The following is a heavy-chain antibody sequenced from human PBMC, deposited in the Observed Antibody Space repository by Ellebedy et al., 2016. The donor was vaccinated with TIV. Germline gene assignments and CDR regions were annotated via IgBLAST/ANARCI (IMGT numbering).Heavy chain of an antibody. D-gene: IGHD6-19*01. CDR3: AATGQWLPRGGFYYYYYGMDV. J-gene: IGHJ6*02. CDR1: GYTSTSYD. CDR2: MNPNSGNT. V-gene: IGHV1-8*01. Sequence: AASVKVSCKASGYTSTSYDINWVRQATGQGLEWMGWMNPNSGNTGYAQKFQGRVTMTRNTSISTAYMELSSLRSEDTAVYYCAATGQWLPRGGFYYYYYGMDVWGQGTTVTVSS.